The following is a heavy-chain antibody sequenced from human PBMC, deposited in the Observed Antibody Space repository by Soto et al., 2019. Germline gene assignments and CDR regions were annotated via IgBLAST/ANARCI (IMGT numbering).Heavy chain of an antibody. J-gene: IGHJ4*02. Sequence: EVQLLESGGGFVQPGGSLRLSCTASGFIFSDYGMHWVRQAPGKGLEWVASISGSVGSTFYADSVKGRFTISRDNYLNTRDRQLNSLRAEDTAVYYWAKDRTIASRTFDTWGQGALFTVSS. D-gene: IGHD6-6*01. CDR3: AKDRTIASRTFDT. CDR2: ISGSVGST. CDR1: GFIFSDYG. V-gene: IGHV3-23*01.